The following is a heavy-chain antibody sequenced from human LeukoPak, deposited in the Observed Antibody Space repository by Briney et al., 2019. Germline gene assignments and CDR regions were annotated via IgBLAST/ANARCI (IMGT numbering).Heavy chain of an antibody. D-gene: IGHD1-14*01. CDR1: GGSISSYH. CDR3: ARGNRDLGDY. Sequence: PSETLSLTCPVSGGSISSYHWSWIRQPPGKGLEWIGEINHSGSTNYNPSLKSRVTISVDTSKNQFSLKLSSVTAADTAVYYCARGNRDLGDYWGQGTLVTVSS. CDR2: INHSGST. J-gene: IGHJ4*02. V-gene: IGHV4-34*01.